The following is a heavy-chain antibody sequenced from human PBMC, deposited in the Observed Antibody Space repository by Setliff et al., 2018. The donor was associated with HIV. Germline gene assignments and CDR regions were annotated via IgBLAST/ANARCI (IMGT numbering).Heavy chain of an antibody. Sequence: ASETLSLTCTVSGASIDSGDHYWTWIRQPPGKGLEWIGYIYYSGTTYYNSSLKSRVTISLHTSKNQFSLKLSSVTAADTAVYYCARHSYCGGDCIEYYFDYWGQGTLVTVSS. V-gene: IGHV4-30-4*01. J-gene: IGHJ4*02. CDR1: GASIDSGDHY. CDR2: IYYSGTT. D-gene: IGHD2-21*02. CDR3: ARHSYCGGDCIEYYFDY.